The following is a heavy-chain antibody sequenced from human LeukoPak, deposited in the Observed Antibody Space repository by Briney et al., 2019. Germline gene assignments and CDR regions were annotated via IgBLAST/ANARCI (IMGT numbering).Heavy chain of an antibody. CDR1: GFTFSSYA. V-gene: IGHV3-30-3*01. Sequence: GGSLRLSCAASGFTFSSYAMPWVRQAPGKGLEWGAVISYDGSNKYYADSVKGRFTISRDNSKNTLYLQMNSLRAEDTAMYYCARFGSRYDYGDYGLNFDYWGQGTLVTVSS. D-gene: IGHD4-17*01. CDR3: ARFGSRYDYGDYGLNFDY. J-gene: IGHJ4*02. CDR2: ISYDGSNK.